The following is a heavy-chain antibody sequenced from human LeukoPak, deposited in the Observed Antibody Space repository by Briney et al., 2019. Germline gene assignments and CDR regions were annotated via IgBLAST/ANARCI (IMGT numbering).Heavy chain of an antibody. V-gene: IGHV4-31*03. J-gene: IGHJ4*02. D-gene: IGHD6-19*01. CDR3: AREGAVAGTVY. Sequence: SQTLSLTCTVSGCSISSGGYYWSWIRQHPGKGLEWIGYIYYSGSTYYNPSLKSRVTISVDTSKNQFSLKLSSVTAGDTAVYYCAREGAVAGTVYWGQGTLVTVSS. CDR2: IYYSGST. CDR1: GCSISSGGYY.